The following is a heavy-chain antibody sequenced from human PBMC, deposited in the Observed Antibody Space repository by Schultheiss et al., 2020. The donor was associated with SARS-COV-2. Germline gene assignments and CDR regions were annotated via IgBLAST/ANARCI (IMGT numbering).Heavy chain of an antibody. D-gene: IGHD3-3*01. J-gene: IGHJ4*02. Sequence: ESLKISCAASGFTFSSYAMHWVRQAPGKGLEYVSAISSNGGSTYYANSVKGRFTISRDNSKNTLYLQMGSLRAEDMAVYYCARDHSNYDFWSGYSPAYYFDYWGQGTLVTVSS. CDR3: ARDHSNYDFWSGYSPAYYFDY. V-gene: IGHV3-64*01. CDR2: ISSNGGST. CDR1: GFTFSSYA.